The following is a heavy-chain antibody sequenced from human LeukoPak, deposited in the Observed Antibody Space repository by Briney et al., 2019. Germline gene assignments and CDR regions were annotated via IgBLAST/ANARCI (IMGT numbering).Heavy chain of an antibody. D-gene: IGHD4-17*01. CDR3: ARDGYGDYAGRYY. V-gene: IGHV1-2*02. CDR1: GYTFTGYY. J-gene: IGHJ4*02. Sequence: ASVKVSCKASGYTFTGYYMHWVRQAPGQGLEWMGWINPNSGGTNYAQKFQGRVTMTRDTPISTAYMELSRLRSDDTAVYYCARDGYGDYAGRYYWGQGTLVTVSS. CDR2: INPNSGGT.